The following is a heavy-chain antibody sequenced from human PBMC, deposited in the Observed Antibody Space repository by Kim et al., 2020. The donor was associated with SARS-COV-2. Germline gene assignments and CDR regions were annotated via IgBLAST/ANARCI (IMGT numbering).Heavy chain of an antibody. CDR3: ARDITGLDY. D-gene: IGHD1-20*01. CDR2: ISYDGGNQ. CDR1: GFIFSNYG. J-gene: IGHJ4*02. V-gene: IGHV3-33*05. Sequence: GGSLRLSCAASGFIFSNYGMHWVRQAPGKGLEWVALISYDGGNQNYADSVKGRFIISRDNSKNTVYLQMNSLRAEDTAVYYCARDITGLDYWGQGILVTV.